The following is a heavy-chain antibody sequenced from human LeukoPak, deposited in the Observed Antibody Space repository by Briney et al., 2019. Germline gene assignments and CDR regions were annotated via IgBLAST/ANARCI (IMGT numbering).Heavy chain of an antibody. D-gene: IGHD4-17*01. CDR2: IRYDGSNK. CDR1: GFTFSSYG. V-gene: IGHV3-30*02. CDR3: AKDTGYGDYVADAFDI. J-gene: IGHJ3*02. Sequence: GGSLRLSCAASGFTFSSYGMHWVRQAPGKGLERVAFIRYDGSNKYYADSVKGRFTISRDNSKNTLYLQMNSLRAEDTAVYYCAKDTGYGDYVADAFDIWGQGTMVTVSS.